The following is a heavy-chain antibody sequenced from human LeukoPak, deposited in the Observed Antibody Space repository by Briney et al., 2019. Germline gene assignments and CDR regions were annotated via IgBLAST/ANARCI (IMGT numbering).Heavy chain of an antibody. D-gene: IGHD1-26*01. V-gene: IGHV4-31*03. Sequence: SETLSLTCTVSGGSISSGGYYWRWIRQHPGKGLEWIGYIYYSGSTYYNPSLKSRVTISVDTSKNQFSLKLSSVTAADTAVYYCARSLGMVSNWFDPWGQGTLVTVSS. CDR2: IYYSGST. CDR1: GGSISSGGYY. CDR3: ARSLGMVSNWFDP. J-gene: IGHJ5*02.